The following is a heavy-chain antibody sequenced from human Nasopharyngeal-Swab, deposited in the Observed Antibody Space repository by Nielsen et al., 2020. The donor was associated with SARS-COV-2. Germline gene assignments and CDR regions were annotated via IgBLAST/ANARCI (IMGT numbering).Heavy chain of an antibody. J-gene: IGHJ6*03. CDR2: IYHSGST. D-gene: IGHD3-22*01. Sequence: VRQAPGKGLEWIGEIYHSGSTNYNPSLKSRVTISVDKSTNQCSLKLSSVPAAGTAVYYCASPQGSSGHYYMDVWGKGTTVTVSS. V-gene: IGHV4-4*02. CDR3: ASPQGSSGHYYMDV.